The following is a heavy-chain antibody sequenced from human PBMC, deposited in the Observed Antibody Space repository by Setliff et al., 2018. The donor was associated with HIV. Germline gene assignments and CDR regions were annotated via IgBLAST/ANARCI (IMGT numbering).Heavy chain of an antibody. CDR3: ARESQQYYDILTGFNYYYGMDV. CDR1: GGSISGYY. V-gene: IGHV4-59*01. CDR2: IYYSGST. D-gene: IGHD3-9*01. J-gene: IGHJ6*02. Sequence: SETLSLTCNVPGGSISGYYWSWVRQPPGKGLEWIGYIYYSGSTNYNPSLRSRVTISVDTSKNQVSLRLTSVTSADTALYYCARESQQYYDILTGFNYYYGMDVWGRGITVTVSS.